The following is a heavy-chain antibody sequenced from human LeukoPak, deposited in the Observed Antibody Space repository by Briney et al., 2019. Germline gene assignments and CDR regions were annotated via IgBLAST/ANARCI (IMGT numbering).Heavy chain of an antibody. CDR2: INHSGST. V-gene: IGHV4-34*01. J-gene: IGHJ3*02. D-gene: IGHD3-10*01. CDR1: GGSFSGYY. Sequence: SETLSLTCAVYGGSFSGYYWSWIRQPPGKGLEWIGEINHSGSTNYNPSLKSRVTISVDTSKNQFSLKLSSVTAADTAVYYCARGRYYGSEPHAFDIWGQGTMVTVSS. CDR3: ARGRYYGSEPHAFDI.